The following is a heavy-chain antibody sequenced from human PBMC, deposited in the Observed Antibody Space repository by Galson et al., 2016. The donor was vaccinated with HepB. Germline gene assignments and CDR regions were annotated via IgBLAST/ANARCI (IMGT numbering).Heavy chain of an antibody. CDR2: ISWNSGNI. V-gene: IGHV3-9*01. CDR3: AKSMSSGRYANCYFDL. Sequence: SLRLSCAASGFPFSSYAVHWVRQVSGKGLEWVSGISWNSGNIGYADSVKGRFTISRDNAKNSLYLQMNSLRPEDTALYYCAKSMSSGRYANCYFDLWGRGTLVTVSS. CDR1: GFPFSSYA. J-gene: IGHJ2*01. D-gene: IGHD6-19*01.